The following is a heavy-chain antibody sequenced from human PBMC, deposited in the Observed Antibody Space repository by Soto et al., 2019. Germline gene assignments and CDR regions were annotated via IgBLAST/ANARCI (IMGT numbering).Heavy chain of an antibody. Sequence: EVQLLESGGGLVQPGGSLRLSCAASGFTFSSYAMSWVRQAPGKGLEWVSAISGSGGSTYYADSVKGRFTISRDNSKNTLYLQMNSLRAEDTALSYCAAPCGAVAGTRNGPYYFDYWGPGNLVTASS. V-gene: IGHV3-23*01. CDR3: AAPCGAVAGTRNGPYYFDY. D-gene: IGHD6-19*01. CDR1: GFTFSSYA. J-gene: IGHJ4*02. CDR2: ISGSGGST.